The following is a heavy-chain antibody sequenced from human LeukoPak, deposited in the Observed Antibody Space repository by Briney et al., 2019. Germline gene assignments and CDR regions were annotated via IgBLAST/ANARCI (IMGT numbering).Heavy chain of an antibody. CDR3: ARDLNYYGMDV. V-gene: IGHV3-13*01. CDR1: GFTFSSYD. CDR2: IGTAGDT. Sequence: GGSLRLSCAASGFTFSSYDMHWVRQATGKGLEWVSAIGTAGDTYYPGSVKGRFTISRENAKNSLYLQMNNLRAGDTAVYYCARDLNYYGMDVWGQGTTVTVSS. J-gene: IGHJ6*02.